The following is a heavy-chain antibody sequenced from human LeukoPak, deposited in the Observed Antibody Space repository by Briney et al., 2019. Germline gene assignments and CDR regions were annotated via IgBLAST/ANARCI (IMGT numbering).Heavy chain of an antibody. J-gene: IGHJ6*03. CDR1: GGTFSSYA. V-gene: IGHV1-69*05. CDR3: ARVVDTAMKNYYYYYMDV. D-gene: IGHD5-18*01. Sequence: SVKVSCKASGGTFSSYAISWVRQAPGQGLEWMGGIIPIFGTANYAQKFQGRVTITTDESTSTAYMELSSLRSEDTAVYYCARVVDTAMKNYYYYYMDVWAKGPRSPSP. CDR2: IIPIFGTA.